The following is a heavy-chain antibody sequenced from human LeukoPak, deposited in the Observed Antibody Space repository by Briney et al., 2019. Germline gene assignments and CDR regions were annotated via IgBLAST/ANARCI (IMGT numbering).Heavy chain of an antibody. CDR2: ISQSSIA. V-gene: IGHV4-38-2*01. Sequence: PSETLSLTCVVSGYSINSAHYWVWIRQPPGKGLEWIGNISQSSIASYNPSLKSRVTISVDTSKNQFSLKMTSLTAADTAVYFCARASVEHRIVAGDYFDYWGRGTLVTVSS. J-gene: IGHJ4*02. D-gene: IGHD2-15*01. CDR3: ARASVEHRIVAGDYFDY. CDR1: GYSINSAHY.